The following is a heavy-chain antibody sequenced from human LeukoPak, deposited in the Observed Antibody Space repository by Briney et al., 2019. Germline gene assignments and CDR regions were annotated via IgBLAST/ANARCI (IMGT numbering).Heavy chain of an antibody. D-gene: IGHD1-26*01. CDR3: AKDSGNWQYALDH. V-gene: IGHV3-30*18. CDR1: EFIFSTFV. CDR2: ISYDGSSE. Sequence: PGGSLRLSCAASEFIFSTFVMNWVRQAPGKGLEWVGVISYDGSSEDYADPVKGRFTISRDISENSVYLQMDSLRPDDMAVYYCAKDSGNWQYALDHWGHGALVTVSS. J-gene: IGHJ4*01.